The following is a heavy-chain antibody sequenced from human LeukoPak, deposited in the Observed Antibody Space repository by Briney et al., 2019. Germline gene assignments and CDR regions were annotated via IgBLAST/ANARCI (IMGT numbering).Heavy chain of an antibody. V-gene: IGHV1-2*02. J-gene: IGHJ4*02. CDR3: ARGPLSTVTRTYFDY. CDR2: INPNSGGT. D-gene: IGHD4-17*01. Sequence: ASVKVSCTASGYTFTGYYMHWVRQAPGQGLEWMGWINPNSGGTNYAQKFQGRVTMTRDTSISTAYMELSRLRSDDTAVYYCARGPLSTVTRTYFDYWGQGTLVTVSS. CDR1: GYTFTGYY.